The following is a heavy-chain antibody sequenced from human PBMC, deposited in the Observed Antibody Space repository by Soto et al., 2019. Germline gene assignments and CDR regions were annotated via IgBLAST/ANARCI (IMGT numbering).Heavy chain of an antibody. J-gene: IGHJ3*02. D-gene: IGHD4-17*01. CDR3: AREEYDYGDYSAFDI. Sequence: GGSLRLSCAASGFTFSSYSMNWVRQAPGKGLEWVSYISSSSSTIYYADSVKGRFTISRDNAKNSLYLQMNSLRAEDTAVYYCAREEYDYGDYSAFDIWGQGTMVTVSS. V-gene: IGHV3-48*01. CDR1: GFTFSSYS. CDR2: ISSSSSTI.